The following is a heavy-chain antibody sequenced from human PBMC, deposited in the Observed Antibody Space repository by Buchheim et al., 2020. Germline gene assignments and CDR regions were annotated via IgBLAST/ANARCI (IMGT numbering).Heavy chain of an antibody. Sequence: QVQLQQWGAGLLKPSETLSLTCAVYGGSFSGYYWSWIRQPPGKGLEWIGEINHSGSTNYNPSLKSRVTISVDTSKNQFSLKLSSVTAADTAVYYCARLHEYNYGNFDYWGQGTL. CDR2: INHSGST. CDR3: ARLHEYNYGNFDY. V-gene: IGHV4-34*01. D-gene: IGHD5-18*01. J-gene: IGHJ4*02. CDR1: GGSFSGYY.